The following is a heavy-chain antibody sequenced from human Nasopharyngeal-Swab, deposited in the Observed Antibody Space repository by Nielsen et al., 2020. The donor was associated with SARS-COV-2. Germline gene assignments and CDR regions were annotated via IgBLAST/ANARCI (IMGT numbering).Heavy chain of an antibody. Sequence: SLKISCAASGFTFDDYAMHWVRQAPGKGLEWVSGISWNSGSIGYADSVKGRFTISRDNAKNSLYLQMNSLRAEDTALYYCAKDGIDERFDYWGQGTLVTVSP. J-gene: IGHJ4*02. CDR3: AKDGIDERFDY. CDR2: ISWNSGSI. CDR1: GFTFDDYA. V-gene: IGHV3-9*01. D-gene: IGHD1-1*01.